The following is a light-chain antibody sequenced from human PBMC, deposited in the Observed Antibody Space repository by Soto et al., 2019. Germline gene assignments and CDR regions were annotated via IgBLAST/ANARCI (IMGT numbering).Light chain of an antibody. J-gene: IGLJ2*01. V-gene: IGLV2-11*01. Sequence: QSALTQPRSVSGSPGQSAAISCTGTSSDVGAYDYVSWYQQHPGKAPKVIIYDVSQRPSGVPDRFSGSKSGNTASLTISGLQAEDESDYYCSSYAGSSTLVFGGGTKLTVL. CDR2: DVS. CDR1: SSDVGAYDY. CDR3: SSYAGSSTLV.